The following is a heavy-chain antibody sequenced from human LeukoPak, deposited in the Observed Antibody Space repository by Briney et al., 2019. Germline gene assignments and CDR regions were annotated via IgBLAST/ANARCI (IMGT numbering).Heavy chain of an antibody. D-gene: IGHD6-19*01. CDR3: SAGYSSGLPFDY. J-gene: IGHJ4*02. CDR1: GYTFTSYG. V-gene: IGHV1-18*04. CDR2: ISAYNGNT. Sequence: ASVTVSCKASGYTFTSYGISWVRQAPGQGLEWMGWISAYNGNTNYAQKLQGRVTMTTDTSTSTAYMELRSLRSDDTAVYYCSAGYSSGLPFDYWGQGTLVTVSS.